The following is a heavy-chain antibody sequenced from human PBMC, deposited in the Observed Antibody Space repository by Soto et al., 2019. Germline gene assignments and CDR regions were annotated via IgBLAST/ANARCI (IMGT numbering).Heavy chain of an antibody. Sequence: SETLSLTCTVSGGSIRNGDYYWGWIRQPPGKGLEWIGYVYYSGTTYSHPSLNSRVSISVDTSENQFSLRLTSVTAADTAVYYCVTVNLVGAAYYFDYWGPGTLGT. D-gene: IGHD1-26*01. CDR2: VYYSGTT. CDR3: VTVNLVGAAYYFDY. V-gene: IGHV4-30-4*01. CDR1: GGSIRNGDYY. J-gene: IGHJ4*02.